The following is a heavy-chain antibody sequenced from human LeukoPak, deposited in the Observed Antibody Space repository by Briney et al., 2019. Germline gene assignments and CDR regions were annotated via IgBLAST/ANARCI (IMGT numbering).Heavy chain of an antibody. J-gene: IGHJ4*02. CDR1: GFTFSSYD. V-gene: IGHV3-13*01. Sequence: GGSLRLSCAASGFTFSSYDMHWVRQAPGKGLEWVSAIDTAGDTYYPGSVKGRFTISRDNSKNSLYLQMNSLRTEDTALYYCAKDRGGLLPSWGQGTLVTVSS. CDR3: AKDRGGLLPS. D-gene: IGHD1-26*01. CDR2: IDTAGDT.